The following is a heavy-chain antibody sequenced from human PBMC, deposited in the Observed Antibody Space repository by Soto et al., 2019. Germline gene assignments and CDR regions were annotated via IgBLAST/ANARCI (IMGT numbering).Heavy chain of an antibody. V-gene: IGHV3-23*01. CDR2: ISGSGGST. D-gene: IGHD3-22*01. CDR3: ARAGTWGWLLLSS. Sequence: EVQLLESGGGLVQPGGSLRLSCAASGFTFSSYAMSWVRQAPGKGLEWVSAISGSGGSTYYADSVKGRFTISRDNSKNTLYLQMNSLRAEDTAVYYCARAGTWGWLLLSSWGQGTLVTVSS. J-gene: IGHJ5*02. CDR1: GFTFSSYA.